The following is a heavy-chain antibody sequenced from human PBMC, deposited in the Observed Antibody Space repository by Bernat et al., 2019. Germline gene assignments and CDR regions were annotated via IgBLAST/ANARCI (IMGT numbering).Heavy chain of an antibody. CDR3: TRVSWDDDH. CDR2: IRSKTHTYAT. D-gene: IGHD6-13*01. V-gene: IGHV3-73*01. Sequence: EVQLVESGGGLVQPGGSLKLSCAASGFIFSGSAIHWVRQASVKGLDWVGRIRSKTHTYATAYAESVRGTFTISRDDSKNTAYLQMNSLKTEDTAVYDCTRVSWDDDHWGQGTLVTVSS. J-gene: IGHJ5*02. CDR1: GFIFSGSA.